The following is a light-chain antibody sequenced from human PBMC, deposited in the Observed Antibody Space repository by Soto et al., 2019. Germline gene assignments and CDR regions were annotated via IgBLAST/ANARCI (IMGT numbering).Light chain of an antibody. V-gene: IGLV3-21*02. CDR3: QVWDSSSDQVV. J-gene: IGLJ2*01. Sequence: SYELTQPTSVSVAPGQTATLTCGGDNIGSQSVHWYRQKPVQAPVLVVFHDGDRPSGIPDRFSVSNSGNTATLTISGVEVGDEADYYCQVWDSSSDQVVFGGGTKLTVL. CDR1: NIGSQS. CDR2: HDG.